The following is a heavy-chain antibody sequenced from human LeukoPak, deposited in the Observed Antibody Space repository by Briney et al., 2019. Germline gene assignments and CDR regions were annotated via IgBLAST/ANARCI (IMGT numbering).Heavy chain of an antibody. CDR1: GDSMSSSGDY. J-gene: IGHJ4*02. D-gene: IGHD5-24*01. CDR3: ARHHDGTLLPSLAY. Sequence: SETLSLTCTVSGDSMSSSGDYWAWIRQPPGKGLEWLGSIFYSGTTYHNPSLKSRVTMSVDTSKNQFSLELNSVTAADTAVYYCARHHDGTLLPSLAYWGQGTLVSVSS. CDR2: IFYSGTT. V-gene: IGHV4-39*01.